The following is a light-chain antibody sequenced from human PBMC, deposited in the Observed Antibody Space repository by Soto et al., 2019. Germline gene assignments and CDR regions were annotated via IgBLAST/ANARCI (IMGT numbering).Light chain of an antibody. CDR3: HQYDSSPRT. Sequence: EIVLTQSPGTLSLSPGESATLXXRASQSVSSSYLAWYQQKPGQAPRXXIYGASSRATGIPDRFSGSGSGTDFTLTISRLEPEDFAVYYCHQYDSSPRTFGQGTKVDIK. CDR1: QSVSSSY. CDR2: GAS. J-gene: IGKJ1*01. V-gene: IGKV3-20*01.